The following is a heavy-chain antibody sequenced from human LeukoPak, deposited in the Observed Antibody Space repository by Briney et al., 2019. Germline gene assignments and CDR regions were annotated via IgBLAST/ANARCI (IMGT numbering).Heavy chain of an antibody. J-gene: IGHJ6*02. V-gene: IGHV3-48*02. Sequence: GGSLRLSCAASGAASGFIFSTYNMNWVRQAPGKGLEWLSYVSRGSTTIYYADSVKGRFTISRDNAKNSLYLHMNSLRDEDTAVYYCARSEDYYYGMDVWGQGTTVTVSS. CDR3: ARSEDYYYGMDV. CDR1: GFIFSTYN. CDR2: VSRGSTTI.